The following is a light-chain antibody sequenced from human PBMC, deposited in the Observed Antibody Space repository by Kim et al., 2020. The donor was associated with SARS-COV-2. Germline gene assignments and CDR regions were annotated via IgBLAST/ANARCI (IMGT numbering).Light chain of an antibody. CDR3: NSRDSSGNL. CDR1: SLRSYY. V-gene: IGLV3-19*01. J-gene: IGLJ2*01. Sequence: SLALGQTVRITCQGDSLRSYYASWYQQRPGQAPVVVIYGKNNRPSGITDRFSASSSGNTASLTITGAQAEDEADYYCNSRDSSGNLFGGGTQLTVL. CDR2: GKN.